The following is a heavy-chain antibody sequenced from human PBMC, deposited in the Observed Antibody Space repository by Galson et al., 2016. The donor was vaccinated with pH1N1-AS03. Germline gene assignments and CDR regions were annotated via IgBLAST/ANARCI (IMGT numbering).Heavy chain of an antibody. D-gene: IGHD3-22*01. CDR2: ISYDGSNK. V-gene: IGHV3-30*03. Sequence: SLRLSCAASGFTFTSYWMHWVRQAPGKGLEWVTFISYDGSNKEYADSVKGRFTISRNNDKNTLYLQMYSLRGEDMAMYHCVRDQGYYDPPYFDYWGQGTLVTV. CDR3: VRDQGYYDPPYFDY. J-gene: IGHJ4*02. CDR1: GFTFTSYW.